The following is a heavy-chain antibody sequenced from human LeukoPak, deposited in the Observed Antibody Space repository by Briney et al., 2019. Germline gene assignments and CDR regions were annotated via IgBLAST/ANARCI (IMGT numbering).Heavy chain of an antibody. CDR2: ISSSGSTI. CDR3: ARAQVPAAIPEGGYMDV. D-gene: IGHD2-2*01. Sequence: PGGSLRLSCAASGYTFSYYEMNWVRQAPGKGLEWVSYISSSGSTIHYADPVKGRFTISRDNAKNSLYLQMNSLRAEDTAVYYCARAQVPAAIPEGGYMDVWGKGTTVTVSS. V-gene: IGHV3-48*03. J-gene: IGHJ6*03. CDR1: GYTFSYYE.